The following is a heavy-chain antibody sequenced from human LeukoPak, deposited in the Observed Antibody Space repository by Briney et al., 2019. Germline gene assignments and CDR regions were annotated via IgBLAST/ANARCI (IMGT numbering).Heavy chain of an antibody. CDR2: IYYSGST. CDR3: ARTYYYGSGSYLRFDS. D-gene: IGHD3-10*01. V-gene: IGHV4-59*01. J-gene: IGHJ5*01. CDR1: GGSISSYY. Sequence: SETLSLTCTVSGGSISSYYWSWIRQPPDKGLEWIGYIYYSGSTNYNPSLKSRVTISVDTYKNQFSLKLSSVTAADTAVYYCARTYYYGSGSYLRFDSWGQGTLVTVSS.